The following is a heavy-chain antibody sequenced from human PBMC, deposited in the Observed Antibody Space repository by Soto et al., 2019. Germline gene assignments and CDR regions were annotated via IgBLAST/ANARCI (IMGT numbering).Heavy chain of an antibody. Sequence: GGSLRLSCAASGFTFSIYGMHCARQAPGKGLEWVAVIWYDGSNKYYADSVKGRFTISRDNSKNTLYLQMNSLRAEDTAVYYCARSHSYDSSGYEYYFEYWGQGHRVTVSS. V-gene: IGHV3-33*01. D-gene: IGHD3-22*01. CDR1: GFTFSIYG. CDR3: ARSHSYDSSGYEYYFEY. J-gene: IGHJ4*02. CDR2: IWYDGSNK.